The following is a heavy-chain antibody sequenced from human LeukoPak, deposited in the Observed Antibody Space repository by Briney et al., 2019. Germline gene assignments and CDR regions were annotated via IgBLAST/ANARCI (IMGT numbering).Heavy chain of an antibody. CDR2: ITYRSAGDST. V-gene: IGHV3-23*01. CDR3: TKVSTTGVGGRGYFDQ. Sequence: GGSLRLSCAASGFTFTNYAMSWVRQTPGKGLEWVSFITYRSAGDSTYYAASVRGRFTISRDSSKSTLYLQMNSLRAEDTAVYYCTKVSTTGVGGRGYFDQWGQGTQVTVSS. D-gene: IGHD1-1*01. J-gene: IGHJ4*02. CDR1: GFTFTNYA.